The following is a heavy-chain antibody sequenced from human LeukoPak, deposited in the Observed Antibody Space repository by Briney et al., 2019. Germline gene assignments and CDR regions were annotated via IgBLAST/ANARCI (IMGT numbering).Heavy chain of an antibody. J-gene: IGHJ4*02. D-gene: IGHD2-15*01. CDR2: INPSGGST. V-gene: IGHV1-46*01. CDR1: GYTFTSYY. Sequence: ASVKVSCKASGYTFTSYYMHWVRQAPGQGLEWMEIINPSGGSTSYAQKFQGRVTMTRDMSTSTVYMELSSLRSEDTAVYYCARDHRVVVAAKYFDYWGQGTLVTVSS. CDR3: ARDHRVVVAAKYFDY.